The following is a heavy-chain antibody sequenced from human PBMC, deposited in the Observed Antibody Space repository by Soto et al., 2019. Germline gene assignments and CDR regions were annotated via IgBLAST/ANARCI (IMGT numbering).Heavy chain of an antibody. D-gene: IGHD2-15*01. Sequence: KQSPTLSLTCAISGDSVSSNSAAWNWIRQSPSRGLEWLGRTYYRSKWYNDYAVSVKSRITINPDTSKNQFSLQLNSVTPEDTAVYYCARGCSGGSCYWSLGLYGMDVWGQGTTVTVSS. CDR3: ARGCSGGSCYWSLGLYGMDV. J-gene: IGHJ6*02. CDR1: GDSVSSNSAA. CDR2: TYYRSKWYN. V-gene: IGHV6-1*01.